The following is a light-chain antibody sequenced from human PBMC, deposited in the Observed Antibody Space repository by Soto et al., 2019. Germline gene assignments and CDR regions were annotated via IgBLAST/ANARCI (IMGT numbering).Light chain of an antibody. V-gene: IGKV1-9*01. Sequence: DIRMTQSPSSLSALVGDRVTISCRASQGIRSYLTWYQQKPGRAPKLLIYAASTLQSGVPSRFSGSGSGTEFTLTISSLQPEDFATYYCQQLKSNLITFGQGTRLEIK. CDR1: QGIRSY. J-gene: IGKJ5*01. CDR2: AAS. CDR3: QQLKSNLIT.